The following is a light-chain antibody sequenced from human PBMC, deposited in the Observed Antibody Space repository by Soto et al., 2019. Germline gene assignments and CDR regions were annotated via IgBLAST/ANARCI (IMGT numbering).Light chain of an antibody. CDR1: SSDVGIYNL. V-gene: IGLV2-23*02. J-gene: IGLJ2*01. Sequence: QSALTQPASVSGSPGQSITISCTGTSSDVGIYNLVSWYQHHPGKAPKLMIYEVSKRPSGVSNRFSGSKSGNTASLTISGLQAEDEADYYCCLYAGSSTFVVFGGGTKLTVL. CDR2: EVS. CDR3: CLYAGSSTFVV.